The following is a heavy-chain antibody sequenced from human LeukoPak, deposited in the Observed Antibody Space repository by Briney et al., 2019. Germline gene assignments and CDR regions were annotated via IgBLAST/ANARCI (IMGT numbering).Heavy chain of an antibody. CDR1: GYTFTSYG. D-gene: IGHD6-13*01. Sequence: ASVKVSCKASGYTFTSYGISWVRQAPGQGLEWMGWISAYNGNTNYAQKLQGRVTMTTDTSTSTAYMELSSLRSEDTAVYYCARDSVLAAALDYWGQGTLVTVSS. CDR3: ARDSVLAAALDY. J-gene: IGHJ4*02. V-gene: IGHV1-18*01. CDR2: ISAYNGNT.